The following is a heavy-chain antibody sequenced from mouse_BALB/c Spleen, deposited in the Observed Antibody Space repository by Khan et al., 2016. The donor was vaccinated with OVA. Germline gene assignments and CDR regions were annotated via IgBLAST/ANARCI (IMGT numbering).Heavy chain of an antibody. V-gene: IGHV1-7*01. J-gene: IGHJ3*01. CDR1: GYTFTSYW. Sequence: QVQLKQSGAELAKPGASVKMSCKASGYTFTSYWMHWVKQRPGQGLEWIGYINPSTGYTEYNQRFKDKATLTADKSSSTAYMQLSSLTSEESAVYYCANHGISYVWLTYWGQVTLVTVSA. CDR2: INPSTGYT. CDR3: ANHGISYVWLTY. D-gene: IGHD2-12*01.